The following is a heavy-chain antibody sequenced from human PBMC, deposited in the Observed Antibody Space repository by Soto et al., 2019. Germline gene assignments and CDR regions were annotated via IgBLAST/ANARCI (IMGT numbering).Heavy chain of an antibody. CDR3: ARDADYGGSRGGMDV. V-gene: IGHV4-31*03. CDR1: GGSLNNADYF. J-gene: IGHJ6*02. CDR2: IYYSGST. Sequence: QVHLEESGPGLVKPSETLSLICTVSGGSLNNADYFWSWIRHHPENGLEWIGYIYYSGSTRYNPSFKTRATLSIDTSKNQFSLRLKSVTVADTAVYFCARDADYGGSRGGMDVWGRRTAVTVSS. D-gene: IGHD4-17*01.